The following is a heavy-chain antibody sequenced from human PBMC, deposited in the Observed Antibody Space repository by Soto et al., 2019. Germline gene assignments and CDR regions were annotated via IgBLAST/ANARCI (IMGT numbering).Heavy chain of an antibody. CDR1: GFTFSSYS. Sequence: GGSLRLSCAASGFTFSSYSMNWVRQAPGKGLEWVSSISSSSSYIYYADSVKGRFTISRDNAKNSLYLQMNSLRAEDTAVYYCASSYSSGWYYFDYWGQGTLVTVSS. CDR2: ISSSSSYI. D-gene: IGHD6-19*01. V-gene: IGHV3-21*01. J-gene: IGHJ4*02. CDR3: ASSYSSGWYYFDY.